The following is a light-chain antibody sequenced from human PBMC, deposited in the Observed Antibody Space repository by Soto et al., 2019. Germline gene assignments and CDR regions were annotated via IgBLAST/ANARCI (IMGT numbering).Light chain of an antibody. CDR2: DVS. V-gene: IGLV2-14*03. Sequence: QSALTQPASVSGSPGQSITISCTGTSSDIGGYNYVSWYQQLPGKAPKLMIYDVSNRPSGVSTRFSGSKSGNTASLTISGLQAEDEGDYYCSSYISSIAVVFGGGTKLTVL. J-gene: IGLJ2*01. CDR3: SSYISSIAVV. CDR1: SSDIGGYNY.